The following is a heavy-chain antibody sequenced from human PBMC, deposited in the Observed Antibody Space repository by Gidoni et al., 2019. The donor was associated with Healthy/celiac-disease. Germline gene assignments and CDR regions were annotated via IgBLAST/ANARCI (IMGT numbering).Heavy chain of an antibody. J-gene: IGHJ4*02. V-gene: IGHV4-59*01. Sequence: QVQLQESGPGLVKPSETLSLTCTVPGGSIRSYYWSWIRQPPGKGLEWIGYIYYSGSTNYNPSLKSRVTISVDTSKNQFSLKLSSVTAADTAVYYCARAIGYSSSWTHFDYWGQGTLVTVSS. D-gene: IGHD6-13*01. CDR1: GGSIRSYY. CDR2: IYYSGST. CDR3: ARAIGYSSSWTHFDY.